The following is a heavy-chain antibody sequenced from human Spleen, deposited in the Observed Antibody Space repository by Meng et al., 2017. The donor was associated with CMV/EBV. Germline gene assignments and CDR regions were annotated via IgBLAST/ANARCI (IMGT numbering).Heavy chain of an antibody. CDR2: ITGSGGST. CDR1: GFSFSNYA. D-gene: IGHD3-10*01. J-gene: IGHJ3*02. V-gene: IGHV3-23*01. Sequence: GESLKISCAASGFSFSNYAMSWVRQAPGKGLKWVSTITGSGGSTSYADPVEGRFTISRDNSEKMVHLQMNSLRVEDAAVYYCAKEVFRGAFSAFDIWGQGTMVTVSS. CDR3: AKEVFRGAFSAFDI.